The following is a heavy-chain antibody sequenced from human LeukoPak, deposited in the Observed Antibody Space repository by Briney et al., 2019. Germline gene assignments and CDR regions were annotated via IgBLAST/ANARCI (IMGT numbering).Heavy chain of an antibody. Sequence: ASVKVSCKASGYTFTSYYMHWVRQAPGQGLEWMGIINPSGGSTSYAQKFQGRVTMTRDMSTSTVYMELSSLRSEDTAVYYCARDRYGSSTSCSAPDYWGQGTLVTVSS. CDR1: GYTFTSYY. J-gene: IGHJ4*02. V-gene: IGHV1-46*01. D-gene: IGHD2-2*01. CDR2: INPSGGST. CDR3: ARDRYGSSTSCSAPDY.